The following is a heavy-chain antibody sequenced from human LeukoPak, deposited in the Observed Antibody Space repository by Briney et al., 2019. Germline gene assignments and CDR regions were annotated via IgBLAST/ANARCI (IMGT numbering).Heavy chain of an antibody. D-gene: IGHD5-24*01. Sequence: GGSLRLSCAASGFTFSSYAMSWVRQAPGKGLEYVSAISSNGGSTYYANSVKGRFTISRDNSKNTLYLQMGSLRAEDMAVYYCARDVRDGYNYWWFDPWGQGTLVTVSS. V-gene: IGHV3-64*01. CDR2: ISSNGGST. CDR1: GFTFSSYA. CDR3: ARDVRDGYNYWWFDP. J-gene: IGHJ5*02.